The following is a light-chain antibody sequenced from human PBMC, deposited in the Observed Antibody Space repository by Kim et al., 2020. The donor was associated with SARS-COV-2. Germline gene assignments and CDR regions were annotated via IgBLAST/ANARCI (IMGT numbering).Light chain of an antibody. CDR2: ANS. Sequence: GVTISCTGSSSNIGAGYDVHWYQQLPGTAPKLLIYANSNRPSGVPDRFSGSKSGTSASLAITGLQAEDEADYYCQSYDSSLSGSVFGGGTQLTVL. CDR1: SSNIGAGYD. J-gene: IGLJ2*01. CDR3: QSYDSSLSGSV. V-gene: IGLV1-40*01.